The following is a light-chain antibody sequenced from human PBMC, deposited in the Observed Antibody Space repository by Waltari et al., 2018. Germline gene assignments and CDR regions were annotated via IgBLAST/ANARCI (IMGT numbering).Light chain of an antibody. CDR2: DVS. J-gene: IGLJ1*01. Sequence: QSALTQPASVSGSPGQSITISCTGTSRDVGNYNWLSWYQQHPGKAPKVVIFDVSYRPSGVSIRVSGSKSGNTASLTISGLQAEDEADYYCTSYTSSHSLVFGTGTKVTVL. CDR1: SRDVGNYNW. CDR3: TSYTSSHSLV. V-gene: IGLV2-14*03.